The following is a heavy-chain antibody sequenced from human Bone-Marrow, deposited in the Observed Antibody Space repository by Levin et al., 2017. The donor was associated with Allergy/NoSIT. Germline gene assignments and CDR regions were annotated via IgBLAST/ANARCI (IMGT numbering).Heavy chain of an antibody. Sequence: GGSLRLSCAVSGLTVHNNYMTWVRQAPGKGLEWVSLIYSAGGTYYADSVKGRFTISRDKSKNTVYLQMNSLRQEDTAIYYCAGLGELPHWGQGALVTVSS. D-gene: IGHD3-16*01. CDR3: AGLGELPH. CDR1: GLTVHNNY. V-gene: IGHV3-53*01. CDR2: IYSAGGT. J-gene: IGHJ4*02.